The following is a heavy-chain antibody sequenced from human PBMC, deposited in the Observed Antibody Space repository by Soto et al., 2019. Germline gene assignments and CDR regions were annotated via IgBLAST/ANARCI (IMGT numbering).Heavy chain of an antibody. Sequence: GSLRLSCAASGFTFSSYAMSWVRQAPGKGLEWVSAISGSGGSTYYADSVKGRFTISRDNSKNTLYLQMNSLRAEDTAVYYCAKDRDYYDSSGYYYILFDYWGQGTLVTVSS. D-gene: IGHD3-22*01. CDR3: AKDRDYYDSSGYYYILFDY. CDR1: GFTFSSYA. CDR2: ISGSGGST. V-gene: IGHV3-23*01. J-gene: IGHJ4*02.